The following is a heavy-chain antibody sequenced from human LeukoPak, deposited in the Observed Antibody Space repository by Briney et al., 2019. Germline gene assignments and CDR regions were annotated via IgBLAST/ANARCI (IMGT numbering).Heavy chain of an antibody. CDR2: FNPNSGDT. Sequence: ASVKLSCKSSGYTFTGYYMRWVRQAPGQGLEYMGCFNPNSGDTNHAQNFQGRVTLTRDTSISTAYMELSSLRSADSALYYCAGEYCSGGTCRQGFDYWGQGTLVTVSS. CDR3: AGEYCSGGTCRQGFDY. D-gene: IGHD2-15*01. J-gene: IGHJ4*02. V-gene: IGHV1-2*02. CDR1: GYTFTGYY.